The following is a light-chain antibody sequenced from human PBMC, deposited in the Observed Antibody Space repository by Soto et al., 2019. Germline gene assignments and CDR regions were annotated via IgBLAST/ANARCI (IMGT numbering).Light chain of an antibody. CDR2: DTS. V-gene: IGKV3-20*01. Sequence: ETVLTQSPGTLSLSPGERATVSCRASQSVGGNSLAWYQQRPGQAPRLLIYDTSKRATGIPDRFSGSGSGTDFTLTISRLEPADFAVYYCQQYQISPRTFGQGSMVDVK. CDR3: QQYQISPRT. CDR1: QSVGGNS. J-gene: IGKJ1*01.